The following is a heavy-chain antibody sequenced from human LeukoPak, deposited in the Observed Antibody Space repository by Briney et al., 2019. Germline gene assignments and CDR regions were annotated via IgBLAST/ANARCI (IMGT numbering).Heavy chain of an antibody. Sequence: GGSLRLSCAASGFTFSSYSMNWVRQAPGKGLEWVSSISSSSSYIYYADSVKGRFTISRDNAKNSLYLQMNSLRAEDTAVYYCATYSSGWYLDYYGMDVWGQGTTVTVSS. D-gene: IGHD6-19*01. J-gene: IGHJ6*02. CDR3: ATYSSGWYLDYYGMDV. CDR1: GFTFSSYS. CDR2: ISSSSSYI. V-gene: IGHV3-21*01.